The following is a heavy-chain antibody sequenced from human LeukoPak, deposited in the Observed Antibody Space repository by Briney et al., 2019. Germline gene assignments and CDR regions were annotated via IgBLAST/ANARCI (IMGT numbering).Heavy chain of an antibody. CDR1: GFTFDDYA. CDR2: ISWNSGSI. D-gene: IGHD5-12*01. Sequence: PGRSLRLSCAASGFTFDDYAMHWVRQAPGKGLEWVSGISWNSGSIGYADSVKGRFTISRDNAKNSLYLQMNSLRAEDTALYYCAKDREDIVATGIDYWGQGTLVTVSS. V-gene: IGHV3-9*01. CDR3: AKDREDIVATGIDY. J-gene: IGHJ4*02.